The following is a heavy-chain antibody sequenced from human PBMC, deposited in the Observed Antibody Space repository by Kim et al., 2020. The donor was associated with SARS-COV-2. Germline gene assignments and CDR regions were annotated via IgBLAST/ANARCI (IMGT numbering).Heavy chain of an antibody. J-gene: IGHJ3*02. CDR2: IYSGGST. V-gene: IGHV3-53*01. D-gene: IGHD1-26*01. Sequence: GGSLRLSCAASGFTVSSNYMSWVRQAPGKGLEWVSVIYSGGSTYYADSVKGRFTISRDNSKNTLYLQMNSLGAEDTAVYYCARDWGGGSYAFDIWGQGTMVTVSS. CDR1: GFTVSSNY. CDR3: ARDWGGGSYAFDI.